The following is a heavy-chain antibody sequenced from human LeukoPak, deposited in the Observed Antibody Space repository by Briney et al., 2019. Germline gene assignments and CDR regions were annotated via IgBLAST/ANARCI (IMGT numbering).Heavy chain of an antibody. V-gene: IGHV1-2*02. CDR2: INPDSGGT. Sequence: ASVKVSCKASGYTFTGYVLHWVRQAPGQGLEWMGWINPDSGGTNYAQEFQGRVTLTRDTSISTAYMDLNRLRSDDTAVYFCARVFGDRSPDYWGQGTLVTVSS. CDR3: ARVFGDRSPDY. J-gene: IGHJ4*02. D-gene: IGHD3-3*01. CDR1: GYTFTGYV.